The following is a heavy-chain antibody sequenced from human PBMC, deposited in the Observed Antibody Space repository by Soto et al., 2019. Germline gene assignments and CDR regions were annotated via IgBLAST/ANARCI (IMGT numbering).Heavy chain of an antibody. D-gene: IGHD2-15*01. Sequence: KPSETLSLTCTVSGGSITTGGSYWSWIRQHPGKGLEWIGNIYHSGNTYYNPSLKSRLTISVDTSKNHFSLMVDSVTAADTAIYYCARVVDASGPYFDSWGQGTPVTVSS. CDR2: IYHSGNT. CDR1: GGSITTGGSY. J-gene: IGHJ4*02. V-gene: IGHV4-31*03. CDR3: ARVVDASGPYFDS.